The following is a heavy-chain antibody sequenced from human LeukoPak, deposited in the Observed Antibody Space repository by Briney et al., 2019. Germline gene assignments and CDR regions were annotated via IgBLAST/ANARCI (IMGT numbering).Heavy chain of an antibody. Sequence: PGGSLRLSCAASGFTFSSYWMSWVRQAPGKGLEWVSYISSSTSTIYYADSVKGRFTISRDNAKNSLYLQMNSLRAEDTAVYYCARSRYCSGGSCLYYMDVWGKGTTVTVSS. CDR1: GFTFSSYW. CDR2: ISSSTSTI. CDR3: ARSRYCSGGSCLYYMDV. J-gene: IGHJ6*03. V-gene: IGHV3-48*01. D-gene: IGHD2-15*01.